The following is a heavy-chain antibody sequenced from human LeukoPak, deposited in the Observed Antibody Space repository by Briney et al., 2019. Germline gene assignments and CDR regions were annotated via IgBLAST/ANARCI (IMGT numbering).Heavy chain of an antibody. J-gene: IGHJ6*03. V-gene: IGHV3-74*01. D-gene: IGHD6-13*01. CDR2: INTDGSST. CDR1: GFTFTNYW. CDR3: ARDYFSSTWGGDYYYMDV. Sequence: GGSPRLSCAASGFTFTNYWMHWVRQAPGKGLVWVSRINTDGSSTSYADSVKGRFTISRDNAKNTLYLQMNSLRAEDTAVYYCARDYFSSTWGGDYYYMDVWGKGTTVTVSS.